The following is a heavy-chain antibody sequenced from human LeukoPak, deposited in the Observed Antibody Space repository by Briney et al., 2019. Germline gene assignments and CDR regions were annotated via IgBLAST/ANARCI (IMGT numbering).Heavy chain of an antibody. CDR2: ISAYNGNT. J-gene: IGHJ4*02. Sequence: ASVKVSCKASGYTFTDYGISWVQQAPGQGLEWMGWISAYNGNTNYAQKLQGRVTMTTDTSTSTAYMELRSLRSDDTAVYHCARDSAVHSSTWNGNYFDYWGQGTLVTVSS. CDR1: GYTFTDYG. V-gene: IGHV1-18*01. CDR3: ARDSAVHSSTWNGNYFDY. D-gene: IGHD6-13*01.